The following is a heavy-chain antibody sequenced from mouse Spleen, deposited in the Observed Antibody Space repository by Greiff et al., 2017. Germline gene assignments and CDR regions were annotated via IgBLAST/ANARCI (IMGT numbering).Heavy chain of an antibody. CDR1: GFTFSDYY. Sequence: EVQLVESGGGLVKPGGSLKLSCAASGFTFSDYYMYWVRQTPEKRLEWVATISDGGSYTYYPDSVKGRFTISRDNAKNNLYLQMSSLKSEDTAMYYCAREAARAPPHGIYYAMDYWGQGTSVTVSS. CDR2: ISDGGSYT. V-gene: IGHV5-4*02. J-gene: IGHJ4*01. CDR3: AREAARAPPHGIYYAMDY. D-gene: IGHD3-1*01.